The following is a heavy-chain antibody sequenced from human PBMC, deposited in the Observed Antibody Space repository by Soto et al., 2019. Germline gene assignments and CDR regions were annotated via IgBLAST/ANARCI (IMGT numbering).Heavy chain of an antibody. CDR2: IYYSGST. CDR1: GGSISSSSYY. D-gene: IGHD3-22*01. J-gene: IGHJ4*02. Sequence: QLQLQESGPGLVKPSETLSLTCTVSGGSISSSSYYWGWIRQPPGKGLEWIGSIYYSGSTYYNPALRRRITTSVATSKNQFYLTLSSVTAADTAVYYCARTGLPYDSSGYYYPDYWGQGTLVTVSS. V-gene: IGHV4-39*01. CDR3: ARTGLPYDSSGYYYPDY.